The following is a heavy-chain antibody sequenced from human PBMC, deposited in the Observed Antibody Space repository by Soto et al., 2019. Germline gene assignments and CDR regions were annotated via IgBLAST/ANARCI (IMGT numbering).Heavy chain of an antibody. D-gene: IGHD6-19*01. J-gene: IGHJ6*02. CDR3: ARSPYSSGWYVGVTPSYYYYGMDV. CDR1: GGTFSSCA. V-gene: IGHV1-69*13. Sequence: ASVKVSCKASGGTFSSCAISWVRQAPGQGLEWMGGIIPIFGTANYAQKFQGRVTITADESTSTAYMELSSLRSEDTAVYYCARSPYSSGWYVGVTPSYYYYGMDVWGQGTTVTVSS. CDR2: IIPIFGTA.